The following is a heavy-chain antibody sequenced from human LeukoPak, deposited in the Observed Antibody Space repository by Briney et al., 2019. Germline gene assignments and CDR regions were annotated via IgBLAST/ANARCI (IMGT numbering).Heavy chain of an antibody. CDR2: IYNSGSA. D-gene: IGHD3-10*01. CDR3: ARGRGL. V-gene: IGHV4-61*01. CDR1: GGSVSSDSHY. Sequence: KPSETLSPTCTVSGGSVSSDSHYWSWIRQPPGKGLEWIGLIYNSGSANYNPSLKSRVTISVDTSKNQFSLKLSSVTAADTAVYYCARGRGLWGQGTLVTVSS. J-gene: IGHJ4*02.